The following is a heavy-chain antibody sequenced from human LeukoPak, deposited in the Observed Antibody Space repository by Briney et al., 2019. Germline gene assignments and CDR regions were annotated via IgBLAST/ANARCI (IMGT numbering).Heavy chain of an antibody. CDR2: INPTGGST. J-gene: IGHJ4*02. D-gene: IGHD6-6*01. CDR1: GYTFTSYA. V-gene: IGHV1-46*01. CDR3: ARTAARRFDY. Sequence: ASVKVSCKASGYTFTSYAMHWVRQAPGQGLEWMGIINPTGGSTTYAQKFQGRVTMTRDTSTSTVYMELSSLRSDDTAVYYCARTAARRFDYWGQGTLVTVSS.